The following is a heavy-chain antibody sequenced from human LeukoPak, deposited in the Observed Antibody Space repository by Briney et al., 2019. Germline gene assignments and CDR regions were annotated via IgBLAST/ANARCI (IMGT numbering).Heavy chain of an antibody. V-gene: IGHV3-30*02. J-gene: IGHJ3*02. CDR1: GFTFGTYD. D-gene: IGHD3-10*01. Sequence: GGSLRLSCAASGFTFGTYDMHWVRQAPGKGLEWVAFIQFDGVNEYYADSVKGRFTISRDNSKNTLYLQMNSLRAEDTAVYYCARIITMVRGVNDAFDIWGQGTMVTVSS. CDR3: ARIITMVRGVNDAFDI. CDR2: IQFDGVNE.